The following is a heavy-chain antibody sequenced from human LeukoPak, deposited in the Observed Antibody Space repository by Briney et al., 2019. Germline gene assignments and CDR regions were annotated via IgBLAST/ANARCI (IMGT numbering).Heavy chain of an antibody. CDR3: ASGSCGDCFMYYGMDV. Sequence: SVKASCKASGGTFSSYAISWVRQAPGQGLEWMGGIIPIFVTANYAQKFQGRVTITADESTSTAYMELSSLRSEDTAVYYCASGSCGDCFMYYGMDVWGQGTTVTVSS. CDR2: IIPIFVTA. CDR1: GGTFSSYA. V-gene: IGHV1-69*01. J-gene: IGHJ6*02. D-gene: IGHD2-21*02.